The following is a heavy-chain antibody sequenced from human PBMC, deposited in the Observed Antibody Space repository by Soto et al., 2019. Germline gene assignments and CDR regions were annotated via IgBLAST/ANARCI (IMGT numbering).Heavy chain of an antibody. CDR2: ISAYNGNT. Sequence: GASVKVSCKASGYTFTSYVISWVRQAPGQGLEWMGWISAYNGNTNYAQKLQGRVTMTTDTSTSTAYMELRSLRSDDTAVYYCARVWEEQQLVRWWFDPWGQGTLVTVSS. D-gene: IGHD6-13*01. V-gene: IGHV1-18*01. CDR3: ARVWEEQQLVRWWFDP. CDR1: GYTFTSYV. J-gene: IGHJ5*02.